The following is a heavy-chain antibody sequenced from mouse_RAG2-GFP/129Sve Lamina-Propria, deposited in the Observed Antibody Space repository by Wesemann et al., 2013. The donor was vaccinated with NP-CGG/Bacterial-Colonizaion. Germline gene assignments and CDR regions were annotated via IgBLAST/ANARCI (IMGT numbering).Heavy chain of an antibody. CDR3: ARLYDYGRFAY. V-gene: IGHV5-9-3*01. J-gene: IGHJ3*01. CDR2: ISSGGGNT. Sequence: EVQLVESGGGLVKPGGSLKLSCAASGFTFSSYAMSWVRQTPEKRLEWVAYISSGGGNTYYPDSVKGRFTISRDNAKNTLYLQMSSLRSEDTALYYCARLYDYGRFAYWGPRGLWSLSLQ. D-gene: IGHD2-4*01. CDR1: GFTFSSYA.